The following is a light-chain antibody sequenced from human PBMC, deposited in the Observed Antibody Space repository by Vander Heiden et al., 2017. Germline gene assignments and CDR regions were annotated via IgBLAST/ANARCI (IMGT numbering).Light chain of an antibody. CDR2: SNN. CDR1: SSNIGSNY. CDR3: AAWDDSLSGQV. J-gene: IGLJ2*01. Sequence: QSVLTQRPSASGTPWQRVTISCSGSSSNIGSNYVYWYQQLPGTAPKLLIYSNNQRPSGVPDRFSGSKSGTSASLAISGLRSEDEADYYCAAWDDSLSGQVFGGGTKLTVL. V-gene: IGLV1-47*02.